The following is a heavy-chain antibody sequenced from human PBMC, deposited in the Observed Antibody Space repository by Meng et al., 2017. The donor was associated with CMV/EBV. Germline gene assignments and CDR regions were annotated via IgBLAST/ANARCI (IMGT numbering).Heavy chain of an antibody. Sequence: GGSLRLSCAASGFTFSSYAMSWVRQAPGKGLEWVSAISGSGGSTYYADSVKGRFTISRDNSKNTLYLQMNSLRAEDTAVYYCARDRLVATINPCDYWGQGTLVTVSS. V-gene: IGHV3-23*01. J-gene: IGHJ4*02. D-gene: IGHD5-12*01. CDR3: ARDRLVATINPCDY. CDR1: GFTFSSYA. CDR2: ISGSGGST.